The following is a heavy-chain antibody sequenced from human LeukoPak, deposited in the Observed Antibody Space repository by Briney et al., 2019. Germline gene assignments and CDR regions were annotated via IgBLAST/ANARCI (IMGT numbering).Heavy chain of an antibody. V-gene: IGHV3-66*02. Sequence: PGGSLRFSCAASGFTVSSNYMSWVRQAPGKGLEWVSVIYSGGSTYYADSVKGRFTISRDNSKNTLYLQMNSLRAEDTAVYYCARAGYYDSSGYYLDYWGQGTLVTVSS. CDR3: ARAGYYDSSGYYLDY. J-gene: IGHJ4*02. D-gene: IGHD3-22*01. CDR1: GFTVSSNY. CDR2: IYSGGST.